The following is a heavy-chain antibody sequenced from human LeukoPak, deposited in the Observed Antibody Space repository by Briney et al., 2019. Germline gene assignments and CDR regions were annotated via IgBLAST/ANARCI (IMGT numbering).Heavy chain of an antibody. D-gene: IGHD3-22*01. CDR2: INPSGGST. J-gene: IGHJ4*02. CDR3: ARDAHSSGYSISSPGIVGY. Sequence: ASVKVSCKASGYTFTSYYMHWVRQAPGQGREWMGIINPSGGSTSYAQKFQGRVTMTRDMSTSTVYMELSSLRSEDTAVYYCARDAHSSGYSISSPGIVGYWGQGTLVTVSS. V-gene: IGHV1-46*01. CDR1: GYTFTSYY.